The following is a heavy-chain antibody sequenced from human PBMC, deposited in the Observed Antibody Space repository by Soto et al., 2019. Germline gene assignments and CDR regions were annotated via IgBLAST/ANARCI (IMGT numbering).Heavy chain of an antibody. CDR1: GGTFSSYA. V-gene: IGHV1-69*12. D-gene: IGHD6-19*01. Sequence: QVQLVQSGAEVKKPGSSVNVSCKASGGTFSSYAISWVRQAPGQGLEWMGGIIPIFGTANYAKKFQGRVTITADESTSTAYMELSRLRSEDTAVYYCARLPVADLYRDYWGQGTLVTVSS. CDR3: ARLPVADLYRDY. CDR2: IIPIFGTA. J-gene: IGHJ4*02.